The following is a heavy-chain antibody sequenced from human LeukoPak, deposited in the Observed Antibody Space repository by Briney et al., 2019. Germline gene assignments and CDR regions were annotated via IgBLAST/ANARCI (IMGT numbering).Heavy chain of an antibody. J-gene: IGHJ3*02. CDR2: IYYSGST. Sequence: ASETLSLTCAVYGVSISSYYWSWIRQPPGKGLEWIGYIYYSGSTNYNPSLKSRVTISVDTSKNQFSLKLSSVTAADTAVYYCARVLLGAFDIWGQGTMVTVSS. CDR3: ARVLLGAFDI. CDR1: GVSISSYY. V-gene: IGHV4-59*01. D-gene: IGHD3-10*01.